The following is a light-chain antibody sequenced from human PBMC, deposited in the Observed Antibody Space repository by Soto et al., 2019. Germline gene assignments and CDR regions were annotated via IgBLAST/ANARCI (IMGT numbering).Light chain of an antibody. CDR1: SSDVGGYNY. Sequence: QSVLTQPRSVSGSPGQSVTISCTGTSSDVGGYNYVSWYQQHPGKAPKLMLSEVDKRPSGVPDRFSGSKSGNTASLTVSGLQAEDEADYYCSSYAGSNNVVFGGATKLTVL. V-gene: IGLV2-8*01. CDR2: EVD. J-gene: IGLJ2*01. CDR3: SSYAGSNNVV.